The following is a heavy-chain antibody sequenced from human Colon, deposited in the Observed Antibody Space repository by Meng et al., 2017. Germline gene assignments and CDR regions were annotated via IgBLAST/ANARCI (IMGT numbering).Heavy chain of an antibody. CDR3: TTRSGFYHFDY. J-gene: IGHJ4*02. CDR2: ISGSGGDT. CDR1: RFSFSSYA. D-gene: IGHD3-3*01. V-gene: IGHV3-23*01. Sequence: GESLKISCTAPRFSFSSYAMTWVRQAPEKGLAWVSGISGSGGDTYYADSVRGRFTISRDNSKNTVFLQMNSLTADDTAIYYCTTRSGFYHFDYWGQGTLVTGS.